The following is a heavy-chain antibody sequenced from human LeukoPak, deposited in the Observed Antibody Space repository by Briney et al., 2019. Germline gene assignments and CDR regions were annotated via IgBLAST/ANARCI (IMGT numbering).Heavy chain of an antibody. CDR3: ASLTTVTQAYFDS. CDR1: GGSISSGGYS. Sequence: SETLSLTCTVSGGSISSGGYSWSWIRQHPGKGLEWIGYIYYSGSTNYNPSLKSRLTISVDASKNQFSLKLSSVTATDTAVYYCASLTTVTQAYFDSWGQGTLVTVSS. D-gene: IGHD4-17*01. CDR2: IYYSGST. V-gene: IGHV4-61*08. J-gene: IGHJ4*02.